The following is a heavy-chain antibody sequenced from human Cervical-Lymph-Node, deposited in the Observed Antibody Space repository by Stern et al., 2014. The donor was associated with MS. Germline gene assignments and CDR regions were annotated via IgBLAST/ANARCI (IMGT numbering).Heavy chain of an antibody. CDR3: ARVPGYSRGEMGDY. CDR2: ISTSSGTI. D-gene: IGHD5-12*01. Sequence: EMQLVESGGGLVQPGGSLRLSCAASGFTFSIHSMNWVRQAPGKGLEWVSYISTSSGTIYYADSVKGRFTISRDNAKNSLYLQMNSLRDEDTAVYYCARVPGYSRGEMGDYWGQGTLVTVSS. CDR1: GFTFSIHS. V-gene: IGHV3-48*02. J-gene: IGHJ4*02.